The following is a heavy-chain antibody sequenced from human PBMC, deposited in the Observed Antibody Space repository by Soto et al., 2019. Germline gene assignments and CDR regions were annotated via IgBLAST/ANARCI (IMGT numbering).Heavy chain of an antibody. CDR2: IDPSDSYT. V-gene: IGHV5-10-1*01. Sequence: GESLKISCKASGYNFTAFWIHWVRQMPGKGLEWLGKIDPSDSYTNYSPSFEGHVTISTDNSITTAYLQWSSLRASDTALYFCARVHKNWFLSWAQGILVTVSS. CDR1: GYNFTAFW. J-gene: IGHJ5*01. CDR3: ARVHKNWFLS.